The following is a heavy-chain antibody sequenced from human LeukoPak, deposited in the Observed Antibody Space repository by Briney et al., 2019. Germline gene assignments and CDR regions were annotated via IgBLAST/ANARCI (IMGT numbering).Heavy chain of an antibody. CDR1: SGSFSGYY. Sequence: SETLSLTCAVYSGSFSGYYWSWIRQPPGKGLEWIGEINHSGSTNYNPSLKSRVTISVDTSKNQFSLKLSSVTAADTAVYYCAGGYYDSSFDYWGQGTLVTVSS. V-gene: IGHV4-34*01. D-gene: IGHD3-22*01. J-gene: IGHJ4*02. CDR3: AGGYYDSSFDY. CDR2: INHSGST.